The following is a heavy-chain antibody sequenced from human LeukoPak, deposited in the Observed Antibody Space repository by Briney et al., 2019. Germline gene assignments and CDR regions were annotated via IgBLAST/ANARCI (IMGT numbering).Heavy chain of an antibody. CDR3: ARGPDQWLVSLGYGGTDY. V-gene: IGHV1-46*01. CDR1: GYTFTSCY. Sequence: GASVKVSCKASGYTFTSCYMHWVRQAPGQGLEWMGIINPSGGSTSYAQKFQGRVTMTRDTSTSTVYMELSSLRSEDTAVYYCARGPDQWLVSLGYGGTDYWGQGTLVTVSS. J-gene: IGHJ4*02. D-gene: IGHD6-19*01. CDR2: INPSGGST.